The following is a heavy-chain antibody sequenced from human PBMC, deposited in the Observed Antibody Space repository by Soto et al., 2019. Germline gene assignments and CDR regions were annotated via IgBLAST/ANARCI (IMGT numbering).Heavy chain of an antibody. Sequence: RGESLKISCQASGYSFTNYWISWVRQMPGKGLEWVGRIDPDDSYNNYSPPFQGHVTISVDKSISTAFLQWNSLKASDTGIYYCARHMKSGYLIAPGASDYWGQGTLVTVYS. V-gene: IGHV5-10-1*01. CDR3: ARHMKSGYLIAPGASDY. CDR1: GYSFTNYW. CDR2: IDPDDSYN. D-gene: IGHD3-22*01. J-gene: IGHJ4*02.